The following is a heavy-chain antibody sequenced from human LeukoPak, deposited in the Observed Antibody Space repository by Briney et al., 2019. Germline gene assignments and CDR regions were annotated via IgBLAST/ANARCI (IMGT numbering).Heavy chain of an antibody. CDR3: ARVVAAAGTVFFDY. Sequence: GGALRLPCVSSGFTFSGFSLEREPHGPGKGREGWITISTSSSYIYYADSVKGRFTISRDNAKNSLYLQMNSLRAEDTAVYYCARVVAAAGTVFFDYWGQGTLVTVSS. CDR2: ISTSSSYI. CDR1: GFTFSGFS. V-gene: IGHV3-21*01. J-gene: IGHJ4*02. D-gene: IGHD6-13*01.